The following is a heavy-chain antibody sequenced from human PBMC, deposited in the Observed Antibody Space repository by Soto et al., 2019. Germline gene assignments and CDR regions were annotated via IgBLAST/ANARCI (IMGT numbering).Heavy chain of an antibody. CDR3: ARDYYYDRSGYSPLDY. J-gene: IGHJ4*02. D-gene: IGHD3-22*01. CDR1: GFSFSSYT. Sequence: GGSLRLSCGASGFSFSSYTMNWVRQAPGKGLEWVSSISSGSSFTSYADSVKGRFTISRDNAKKSLYLQMNSLRAEDTAVYYCARDYYYDRSGYSPLDYWGQGTLVTVSS. CDR2: ISSGSSFT. V-gene: IGHV3-21*01.